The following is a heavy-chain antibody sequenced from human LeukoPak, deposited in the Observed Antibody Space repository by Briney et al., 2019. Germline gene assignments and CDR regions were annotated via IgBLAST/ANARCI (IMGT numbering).Heavy chain of an antibody. Sequence: GGSLRLSCAASGFTFRAYDMNWVRQAPGKGLEWLSYINTGTTVHYADSVKGRFTISRDNAKSSLYLQMNSLRAEDTATYYCARGLRNRGLDFDYWGQGTLVTVSS. V-gene: IGHV3-69-1*02. CDR3: ARGLRNRGLDFDY. J-gene: IGHJ4*02. D-gene: IGHD7-27*01. CDR1: GFTFRAYD. CDR2: INTGTTV.